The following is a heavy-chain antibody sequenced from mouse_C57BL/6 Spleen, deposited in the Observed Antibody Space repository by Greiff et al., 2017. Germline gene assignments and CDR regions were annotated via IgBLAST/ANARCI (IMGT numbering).Heavy chain of an antibody. CDR2: INPSNGGT. V-gene: IGHV1-53*01. Sequence: QVQLQQPGTELVKPGASVKLSCKASGYTFTSYWMHWVKQRPGQGLEWIGNINPSNGGTNYNEKFKSKATLTVDKSSSTAYMQLSSLTSEDSAVYCGAEEGNCLWYFDVWGTGTTVTVSS. D-gene: IGHD2-1*01. CDR1: GYTFTSYW. CDR3: AEEGNCLWYFDV. J-gene: IGHJ1*03.